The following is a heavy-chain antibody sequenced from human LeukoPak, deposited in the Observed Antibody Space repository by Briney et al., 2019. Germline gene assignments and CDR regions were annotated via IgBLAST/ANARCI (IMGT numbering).Heavy chain of an antibody. CDR2: IYPGDSDT. CDR3: ARRSDAYSDAFDI. J-gene: IGHJ3*02. D-gene: IGHD2-15*01. Sequence: GESLKISCKGSGYRFTSYWIGWVRQMPGKGLEWMGIIYPGDSDTRYSPSFQGQVTISADKSISTAYLQWSSLKASDTAMYYCARRSDAYSDAFDIWGQGTMVTVSS. V-gene: IGHV5-51*01. CDR1: GYRFTSYW.